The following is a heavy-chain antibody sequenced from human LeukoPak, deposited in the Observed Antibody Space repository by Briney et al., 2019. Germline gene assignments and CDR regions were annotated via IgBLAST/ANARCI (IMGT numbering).Heavy chain of an antibody. Sequence: SETLSLTCAVYGGSFSGYYWSWIRQPPGKGLEGIGEINHSGSTNYNPSLKSRVTISVDTSKNQFSLKLRSVTAADTAVYYCARIGYYDSSRNYWGQGTLVTVS. V-gene: IGHV4-34*01. CDR2: INHSGST. D-gene: IGHD3-22*01. CDR3: ARIGYYDSSRNY. J-gene: IGHJ4*02. CDR1: GGSFSGYY.